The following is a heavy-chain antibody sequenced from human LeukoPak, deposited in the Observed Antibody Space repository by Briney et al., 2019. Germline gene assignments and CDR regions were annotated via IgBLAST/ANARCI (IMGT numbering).Heavy chain of an antibody. CDR2: ISSSGST. Sequence: SETLSLTCTVSGDSISSGDYYWSWIRQPAGKGLEWIGRISSSGSTNYNPSLKSRVTISVDTSKNQFSLKLSSVTAADTAVYFCARVARDYDYVWGSYRGPFDYWGQGTLVTVSS. J-gene: IGHJ4*02. V-gene: IGHV4-61*02. CDR1: GDSISSGDYY. D-gene: IGHD3-16*02. CDR3: ARVARDYDYVWGSYRGPFDY.